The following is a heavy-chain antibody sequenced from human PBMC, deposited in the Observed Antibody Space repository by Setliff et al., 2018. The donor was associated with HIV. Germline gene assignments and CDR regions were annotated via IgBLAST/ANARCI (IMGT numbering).Heavy chain of an antibody. CDR1: GFTLSSSP. J-gene: IGHJ4*02. Sequence: GGSLRLSCAASGFTLSSSPMTWVRQAPGKGLEWVSFIYSDGRTHYAESVKGRFTISRDNAKNSLYLQMNSLRAEDTAVYFCARDDALDCWGQGTLVTVS. D-gene: IGHD2-8*01. V-gene: IGHV3-53*01. CDR3: ARDDALDC. CDR2: IYSDGRT.